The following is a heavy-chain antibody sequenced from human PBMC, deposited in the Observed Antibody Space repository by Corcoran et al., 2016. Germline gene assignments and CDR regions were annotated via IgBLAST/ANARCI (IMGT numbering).Heavy chain of an antibody. CDR2: IKQDGSDK. V-gene: IGHV3-7*03. D-gene: IGHD6-13*01. J-gene: IGHJ4*02. CDR1: GFTFSSYC. Sequence: EVQLVESGGGLVQPGGSLRLSCAASGFTFSSYCMNWVRQAPGKGLEWVASIKQDGSDKYYVDSVRGRFTISRDNAENSVHLQMNSLRVEDTAVYYCARGCQQAPNWGQGILVNVSS. CDR3: ARGCQQAPN.